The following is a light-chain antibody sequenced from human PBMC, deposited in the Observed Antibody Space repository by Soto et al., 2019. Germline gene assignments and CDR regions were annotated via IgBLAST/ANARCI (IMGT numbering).Light chain of an antibody. CDR2: DAS. J-gene: IGKJ1*01. CDR3: QQYGSSGT. Sequence: IVLTQSPATLSVSPGDRATLSCRASQSVGSYLAWYQQKPGQAPRLLIYDASNRATGIPDRFSGSGSGTDFTLTISRLEPEDFAVYYCQQYGSSGTFGQGTKVDIK. V-gene: IGKV3-20*01. CDR1: QSVGSY.